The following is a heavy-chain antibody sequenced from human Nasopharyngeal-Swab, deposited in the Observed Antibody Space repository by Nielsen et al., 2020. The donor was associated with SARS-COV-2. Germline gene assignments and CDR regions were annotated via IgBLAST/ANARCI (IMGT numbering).Heavy chain of an antibody. Sequence: GESLKISCAASGFTFSTYSMNWVRQAPGKGLEWVSYISSYSSTIYYADSVKGRFTISRDNAKNSLYLQMNSLRDEDTAVYYCARDRDRFSSSWHDAFDIWGQGTMVTVSS. D-gene: IGHD6-13*01. J-gene: IGHJ3*02. CDR1: GFTFSTYS. V-gene: IGHV3-48*02. CDR3: ARDRDRFSSSWHDAFDI. CDR2: ISSYSSTI.